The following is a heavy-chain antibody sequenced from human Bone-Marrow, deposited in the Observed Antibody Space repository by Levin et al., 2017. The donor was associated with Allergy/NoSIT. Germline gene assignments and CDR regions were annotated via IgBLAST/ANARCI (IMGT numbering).Heavy chain of an antibody. V-gene: IGHV4-39*01. CDR3: ARQADYDFWSGYSPRFDY. CDR1: GGSISSSSYY. Sequence: SETLSLTCTVSGGSISSSSYYWGWIRQPPGKGLEWIGSIYYSGSTYYNPSLKSRVTISVDTSKNQFSLKLSSVTAADTAVYYCARQADYDFWSGYSPRFDYWGQGTLVTVSS. CDR2: IYYSGST. D-gene: IGHD3-3*01. J-gene: IGHJ4*02.